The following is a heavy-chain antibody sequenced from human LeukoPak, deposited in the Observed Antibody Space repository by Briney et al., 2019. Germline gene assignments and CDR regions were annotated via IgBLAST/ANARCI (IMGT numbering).Heavy chain of an antibody. CDR3: ARNQDYCSSTSCGGWFDP. J-gene: IGHJ5*02. Sequence: ASVKVSFKASGGTFSSYAISWVRQAPGQGLDWMGGIIPFFGTANYAQKFQGRVTITADESTSTAYMELSSPRSEDTAVYYCARNQDYCSSTSCGGWFDPWGQGTLVTVSS. V-gene: IGHV1-69*13. CDR2: IIPFFGTA. CDR1: GGTFSSYA. D-gene: IGHD2-2*01.